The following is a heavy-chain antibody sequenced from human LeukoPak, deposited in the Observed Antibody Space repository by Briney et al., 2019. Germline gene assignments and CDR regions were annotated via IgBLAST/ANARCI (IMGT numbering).Heavy chain of an antibody. D-gene: IGHD6-19*01. J-gene: IGHJ4*02. CDR1: GGSISSGSYY. V-gene: IGHV4-61*02. CDR3: ARGYSSGWYYFDY. CDR2: IYTSGST. Sequence: SQTLSLTCTVSGGSISSGSYYWSWIRQPAGKGLEWIGRIYTSGSTNYNPSLKSRVTISVDTSKNQFSLKLSSVTAADTAVYYCARGYSSGWYYFDYWGQGTLVTVSS.